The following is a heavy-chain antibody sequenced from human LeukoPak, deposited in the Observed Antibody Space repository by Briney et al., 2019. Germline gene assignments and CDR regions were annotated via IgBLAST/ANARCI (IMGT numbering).Heavy chain of an antibody. D-gene: IGHD1-1*01. CDR1: GGSISSYY. CDR3: ARYTERGFDY. V-gene: IGHV4-59*08. Sequence: KASETLSLTCTVSGGSISSYYWSWIRQPSGKGLEWIGYIYYSGSTNYNPSLKSRVTISVDTSKNQFSLKLSSVTAADTAVYYCARYTERGFDYWGQGTLVTVSS. CDR2: IYYSGST. J-gene: IGHJ4*02.